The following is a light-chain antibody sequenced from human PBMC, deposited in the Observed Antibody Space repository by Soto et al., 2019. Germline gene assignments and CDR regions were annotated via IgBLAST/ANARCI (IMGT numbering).Light chain of an antibody. J-gene: IGKJ1*01. Sequence: DIQMTQSPSTLSASIGDRVTITCGASQSISSWLAWYQQKPGKAPKLLIYKASTLQSGAPSRFSGSGSGTEFTLTISSLQPNDFATYYCQQSYSTPRTFGQGTKVEIK. CDR2: KAS. CDR1: QSISSW. CDR3: QQSYSTPRT. V-gene: IGKV1-5*03.